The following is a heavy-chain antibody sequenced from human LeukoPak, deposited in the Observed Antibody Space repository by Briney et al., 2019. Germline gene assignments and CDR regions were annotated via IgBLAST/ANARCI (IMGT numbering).Heavy chain of an antibody. V-gene: IGHV5-51*01. D-gene: IGHD5-24*01. CDR2: IYPGDSET. CDR3: VRPPRDGYHDAFDI. CDR1: GYSFTTCW. Sequence: PGESLKISCKGSGYSFTTCWIGWVRQMPGKGLEWVGIIYPGDSETRYSPSFQGQVTISADKSITTAYLQWSSLKASDTAMYYCVRPPRDGYHDAFDIWGQGTMVTVSS. J-gene: IGHJ3*02.